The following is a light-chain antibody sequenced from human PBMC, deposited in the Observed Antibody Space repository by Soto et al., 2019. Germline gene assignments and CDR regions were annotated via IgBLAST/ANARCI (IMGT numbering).Light chain of an antibody. J-gene: IGKJ1*01. CDR1: QSISKL. CDR3: QQYESYPWT. CDR2: RAS. Sequence: DIQMTQSPSTLSASIGDRVTITCRASQSISKLLAWYQQKPGKAPRVLIYRASTLETGVPSRFSGSGSGTDFTLTISSLQPDDFATYYCQQYESYPWTFGRGTKVDIK. V-gene: IGKV1-5*03.